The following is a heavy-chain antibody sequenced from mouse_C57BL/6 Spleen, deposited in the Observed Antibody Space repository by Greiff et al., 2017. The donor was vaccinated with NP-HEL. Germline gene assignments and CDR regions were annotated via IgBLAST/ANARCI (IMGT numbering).Heavy chain of an antibody. Sequence: QVQLQQPGAELVMPGASVKLSCKASGYTFTSYWMHWVKQRPGQGLEWIGEIDPSDSYTNYNQKSKGKSTLTVDKSSSTAYMQLSSLTSEDSAVYYCAREEGYGNYFAYWGQGTLVTVSA. D-gene: IGHD2-1*01. CDR2: IDPSDSYT. CDR3: AREEGYGNYFAY. V-gene: IGHV1-69*01. CDR1: GYTFTSYW. J-gene: IGHJ3*01.